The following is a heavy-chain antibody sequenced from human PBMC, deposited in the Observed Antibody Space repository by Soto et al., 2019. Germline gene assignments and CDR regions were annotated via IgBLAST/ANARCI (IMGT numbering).Heavy chain of an antibody. Sequence: QVQLVESGGGVVQPGRSLRLSCAASGFTFSSYGMHWVRQAPGKGLEWVAVISYDGSNKYYADSVKGRFIISRDISKNTLYLQLTSLRREDTAVYYCAKDRIAPGVVAPYDYWGQGTLVTVSS. CDR1: GFTFSSYG. J-gene: IGHJ4*02. D-gene: IGHD2-15*01. CDR2: ISYDGSNK. V-gene: IGHV3-30*18. CDR3: AKDRIAPGVVAPYDY.